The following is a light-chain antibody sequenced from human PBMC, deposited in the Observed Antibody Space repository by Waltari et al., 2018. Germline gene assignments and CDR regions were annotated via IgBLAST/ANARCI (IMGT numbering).Light chain of an antibody. CDR3: QHYLRLPVT. CDR2: AAS. CDR1: QSISRT. V-gene: IGKV3-20*01. J-gene: IGKJ1*01. Sequence: EIVLTQSPGTLSLSPGERATPSCRASQSISRTLVWYQKKPGQAPRLLIYAASTRATGIPDRFSGSGSGTDFSLTISRLEPEDFAVYYCQHYLRLPVTFGQGTKVEIK.